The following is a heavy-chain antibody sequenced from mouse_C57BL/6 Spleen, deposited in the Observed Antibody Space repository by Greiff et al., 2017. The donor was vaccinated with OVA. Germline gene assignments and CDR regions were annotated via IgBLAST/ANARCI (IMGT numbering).Heavy chain of an antibody. V-gene: IGHV1-19*01. D-gene: IGHD2-3*01. Sequence: EVQVVESGPVLVKPGASVKMSCKASGYTFTDYYMNWVKQSHGKSLEWIGVINPYNGGTSYNQKFKGKATLTVDKSSSTAYMELNSLTSEDSAVYYCAREGDGYSFAYWGQGTLVTVSA. CDR1: GYTFTDYY. J-gene: IGHJ3*01. CDR2: INPYNGGT. CDR3: AREGDGYSFAY.